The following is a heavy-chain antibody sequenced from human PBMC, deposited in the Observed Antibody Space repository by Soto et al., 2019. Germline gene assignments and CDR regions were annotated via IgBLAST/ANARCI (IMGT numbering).Heavy chain of an antibody. CDR3: ARESGKLIGNWFDP. J-gene: IGHJ5*02. CDR2: ISYDGSND. Sequence: VQIVESGGGVVQPGRSLRLSCTASGFTFNNYAMYWVRQAPGKGLEWVAVISYDGSNDYFAASVKGRFTISRDNSKNTLYLQMNSLRDDDTAMYYCARESGKLIGNWFDPWGQGTLVTVSS. D-gene: IGHD3-16*01. CDR1: GFTFNNYA. V-gene: IGHV3-30-3*01.